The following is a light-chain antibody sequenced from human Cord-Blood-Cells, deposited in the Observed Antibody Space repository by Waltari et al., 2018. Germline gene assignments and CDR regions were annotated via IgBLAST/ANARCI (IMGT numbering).Light chain of an antibody. V-gene: IGLV2-11*01. Sequence: QSALTQPRSMSAHPGQSVTNSCTGTIRAVGGYNSLSWYQQHPGKAPKLMIYDVSQRPSGVPDRFSGTKPGNTASRTISGLQAEDEADCYCCSYAGSYTYVFGTGTKVTVL. CDR3: CSYAGSYTYV. CDR2: DVS. J-gene: IGLJ1*01. CDR1: IRAVGGYNS.